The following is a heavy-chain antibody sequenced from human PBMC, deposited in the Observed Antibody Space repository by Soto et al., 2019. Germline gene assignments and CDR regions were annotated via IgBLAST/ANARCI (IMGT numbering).Heavy chain of an antibody. CDR2: INTDGSIT. J-gene: IGHJ4*02. V-gene: IGHV3-74*01. Sequence: EVQLVESGGGLVQPGGSLRLSCAASGLIFSNYKMHWVRQAPGKGLVWVSRINTDGSITDYPDSVKGRCTVSRDNPKNTMYLQMNSLRAEDTAVYYCARDTDGLHYWGQGTLVNVSS. CDR1: GLIFSNYK. CDR3: ARDTDGLHY.